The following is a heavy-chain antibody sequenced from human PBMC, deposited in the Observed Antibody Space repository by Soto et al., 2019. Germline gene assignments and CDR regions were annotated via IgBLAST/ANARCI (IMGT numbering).Heavy chain of an antibody. V-gene: IGHV2-26*01. J-gene: IGHJ6*02. CDR2: IFSNDEK. CDR3: ARSGWLEWFGKGPRSYYYYGMDV. CDR1: GFSLSTSGVG. Sequence: SGPTLVNPTQTLTLTCTFSGFSLSTSGVGVGWIRQPPGKALEWLAHIFSNDEKSYSTSLKSRLTISKDTSKSQVVLTMTNMDPVDTATYYCARSGWLEWFGKGPRSYYYYGMDVWGQGTTVTVSS. D-gene: IGHD3-3*01.